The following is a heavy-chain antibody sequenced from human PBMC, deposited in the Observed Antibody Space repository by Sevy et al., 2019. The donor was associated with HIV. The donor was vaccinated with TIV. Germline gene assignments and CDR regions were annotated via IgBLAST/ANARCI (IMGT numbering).Heavy chain of an antibody. V-gene: IGHV3-15*01. CDR2: IKSKTDGGTT. CDR1: GFTFSNAW. Sequence: GGSLRLSCAASGFTFSNAWMSWVRQAPGKGLEWVGRIKSKTDGGTTDYAAPVKVRFTISRDDSKNTLYLQMNSLKTEDTAVYYCTTDFKTYYYDSSGGMGFDYWGQGTLVTVSS. J-gene: IGHJ4*02. D-gene: IGHD3-22*01. CDR3: TTDFKTYYYDSSGGMGFDY.